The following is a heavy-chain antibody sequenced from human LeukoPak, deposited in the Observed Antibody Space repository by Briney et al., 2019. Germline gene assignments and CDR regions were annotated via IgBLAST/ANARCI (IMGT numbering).Heavy chain of an antibody. Sequence: TSETLSLTCTVSGGSISSYYWSWIRQPPGKGLEWIGYIYYSGSTNYNPSLKSRVTISVDTSKNQFSLKLSSVTAADTAVYYCARAPIVGEGYYYYYMDVWGKGTTVTVSS. V-gene: IGHV4-59*01. CDR2: IYYSGST. CDR3: ARAPIVGEGYYYYYMDV. J-gene: IGHJ6*03. CDR1: GGSISSYY. D-gene: IGHD2-21*01.